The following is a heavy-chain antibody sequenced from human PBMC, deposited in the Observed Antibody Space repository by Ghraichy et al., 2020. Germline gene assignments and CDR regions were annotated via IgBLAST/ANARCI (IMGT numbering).Heavy chain of an antibody. CDR2: ISGSGGST. CDR3: AKEGEVWFGDWFDP. V-gene: IGHV3-23*01. Sequence: GESLNISCAASGFTFSSYAMSWVRQAPGKGLEWVSAISGSGGSTYYADSVKGRFTISRDNSKNTLYLQMNSLRAEDTAVYYCAKEGEVWFGDWFDPWGQGTLVTVSS. CDR1: GFTFSSYA. D-gene: IGHD3-10*01. J-gene: IGHJ5*02.